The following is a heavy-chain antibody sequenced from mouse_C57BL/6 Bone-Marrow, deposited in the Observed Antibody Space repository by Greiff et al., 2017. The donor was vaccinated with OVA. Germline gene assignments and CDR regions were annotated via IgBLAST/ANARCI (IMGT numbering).Heavy chain of an antibody. V-gene: IGHV5-2*01. CDR3: ARQGGYWYVDV. Sequence: EVQGVESGGGLVQPGESLKLSCESNEYDFPSHDMSWVRKTPEKRLELVAAINSDGGRTYYPDTMERRFIISRDNTKKTLYLQMSSLRSEDTALYYCARQGGYWYVDVWGTGTTVTVSS. CDR1: EYDFPSHD. J-gene: IGHJ1*03. CDR2: INSDGGRT.